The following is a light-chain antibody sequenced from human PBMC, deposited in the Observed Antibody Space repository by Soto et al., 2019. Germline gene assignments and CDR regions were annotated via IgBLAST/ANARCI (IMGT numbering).Light chain of an antibody. CDR2: GAS. CDR3: QQYKNWAIT. Sequence: EIVMTQSPATLSVSPGERATLSCRASQSVSNNLAWYQQKPGQAPRLLIYGASTRATGIPARFSGSVSGTEFTLTISSLQSEDFAVYYCQQYKNWAITFGQGTRLEIK. V-gene: IGKV3-15*01. CDR1: QSVSNN. J-gene: IGKJ5*01.